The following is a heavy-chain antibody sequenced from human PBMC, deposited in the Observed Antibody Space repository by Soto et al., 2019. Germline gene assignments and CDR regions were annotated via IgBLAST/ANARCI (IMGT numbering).Heavy chain of an antibody. CDR2: INPNSGGT. Sequence: ASEKLSCTASGYTFTGYYMHWVRQAPGQGLEWMGWINPNSGGTNYAQKFQGWVTMTRDTSISTAYMELSRVRSDDTAVYSWARVPSYGWGRFDYWGQGTLVIVSS. D-gene: IGHD5-18*01. CDR3: ARVPSYGWGRFDY. CDR1: GYTFTGYY. J-gene: IGHJ4*02. V-gene: IGHV1-2*04.